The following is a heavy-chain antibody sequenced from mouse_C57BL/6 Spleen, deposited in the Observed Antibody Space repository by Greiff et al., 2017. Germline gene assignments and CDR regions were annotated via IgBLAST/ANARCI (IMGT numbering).Heavy chain of an antibody. Sequence: QVHVKQPGAELVRPGSSVKLSCKASGYTFTSYWMHWVKQRPIQGLEWIGNIDPSDSETHYNQKFKDKATLTVDKPSSTAYMQLSSLTSEDSAVYYCARALGGAWFAYWGQGTLVTVSA. V-gene: IGHV1-52*01. CDR3: ARALGGAWFAY. J-gene: IGHJ3*01. CDR1: GYTFTSYW. CDR2: IDPSDSET. D-gene: IGHD3-3*01.